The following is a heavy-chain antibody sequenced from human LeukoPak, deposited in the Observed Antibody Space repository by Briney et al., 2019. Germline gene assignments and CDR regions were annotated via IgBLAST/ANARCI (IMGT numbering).Heavy chain of an antibody. V-gene: IGHV4-30-4*08. CDR2: IYYSGST. J-gene: IGHJ4*02. CDR1: GGSISSGGYY. Sequence: PSETLSLTCTVSGGSISSGGYYWSWIRQHSGKGLEWIGYIYYSGSTYYNPSLKSRVTISVDTSKNQFSLKLSSVTAADTAVYYCARGLRFDYGDYVWGQGTLVTVSS. D-gene: IGHD4-17*01. CDR3: ARGLRFDYGDYV.